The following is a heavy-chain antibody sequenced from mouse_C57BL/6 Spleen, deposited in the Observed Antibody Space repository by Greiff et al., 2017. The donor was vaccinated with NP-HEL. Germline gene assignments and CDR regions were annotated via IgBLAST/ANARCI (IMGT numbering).Heavy chain of an antibody. CDR1: GYSITSGYY. V-gene: IGHV3-6*01. CDR3: ARGLNYAMDY. D-gene: IGHD2-2*01. J-gene: IGHJ4*01. Sequence: EVQLQESGPGLVKPSQSLSLTCSVPGYSITSGYYWNWIRQFPGNKLEWMGYISYDGSNNYNPSLKNRISITRDTSKNQFFLKLNSVTTEDTATYYCARGLNYAMDYWGQGTSVTVSS. CDR2: ISYDGSN.